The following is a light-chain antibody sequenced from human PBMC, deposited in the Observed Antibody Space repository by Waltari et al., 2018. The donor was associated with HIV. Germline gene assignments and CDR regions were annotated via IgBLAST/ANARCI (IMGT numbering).Light chain of an antibody. V-gene: IGKV1-9*01. Sequence: DIQLTQSPSFLSASVRDRVTITCRASQDISNNLAWYQQKPGTVPKLLIYAASTLHSGVPSRFSGSGSGTEFTPTITSLQPDDFATYYCQQLNGDPFTFGPGTKVDIK. CDR1: QDISNN. J-gene: IGKJ3*01. CDR3: QQLNGDPFT. CDR2: AAS.